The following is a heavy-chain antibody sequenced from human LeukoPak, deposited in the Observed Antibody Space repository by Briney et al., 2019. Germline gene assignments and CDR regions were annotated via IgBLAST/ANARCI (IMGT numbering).Heavy chain of an antibody. Sequence: SVKVSCKASGGTFSSYAISWVRQAPGQGLEWMGRIIPILGITNYAQKFQGRVTITADKSTSTAYMELSSLRFEDTAVYYCARGFVTVANAGYSYYDMDVWGQGTTVTVSS. D-gene: IGHD4-23*01. J-gene: IGHJ6*02. CDR2: IIPILGIT. CDR1: GGTFSSYA. V-gene: IGHV1-69*04. CDR3: ARGFVTVANAGYSYYDMDV.